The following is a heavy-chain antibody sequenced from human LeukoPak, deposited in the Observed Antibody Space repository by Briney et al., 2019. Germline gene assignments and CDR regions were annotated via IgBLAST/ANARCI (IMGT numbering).Heavy chain of an antibody. Sequence: GGSLRLSCAASGFTFSSYGMSWVRQAPGKGLEWVSAISGSGGSTYYADSVKGRFTISRDNSKNTLYLQMNSLRAEDTAVYYCAKDLYYYDSSGYLVWGQGTLVTVSS. CDR2: ISGSGGST. CDR1: GFTFSSYG. D-gene: IGHD3-22*01. J-gene: IGHJ4*02. CDR3: AKDLYYYDSSGYLV. V-gene: IGHV3-23*01.